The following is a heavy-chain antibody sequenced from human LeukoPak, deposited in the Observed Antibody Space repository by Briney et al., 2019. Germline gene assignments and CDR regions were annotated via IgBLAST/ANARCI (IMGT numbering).Heavy chain of an antibody. J-gene: IGHJ4*02. V-gene: IGHV3-74*01. D-gene: IGHD4-11*01. CDR2: INSDGSST. CDR1: GFTFSSYW. CDR3: AKVGLTVTTILDYFDY. Sequence: GGSLRLSCAASGFTFSSYWMHWVRQAPGKGLVWVSRINSDGSSTSYADSVKGRFTISRDNAKNTLYLQMNSLRAEDTAVYYCAKVGLTVTTILDYFDYWGQGTLVTVSP.